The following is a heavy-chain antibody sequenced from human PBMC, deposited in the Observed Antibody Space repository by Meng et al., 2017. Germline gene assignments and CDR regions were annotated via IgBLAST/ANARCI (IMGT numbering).Heavy chain of an antibody. V-gene: IGHV1-2*06. CDR2: NYPKNSDT. D-gene: IGHD6-13*01. Sequence: QLQLVQSRGEVKKPGALLKRSCQPSTYNFADFCRRWERQARVRELGWMGRNYPKNSDTNEAKKFKGRVTMTGDTSIGTAYMDLSVLISDDTAVYYCAYDEDISAAGKLFGDYWGQGTLVTVSS. CDR1: TYNFADFC. J-gene: IGHJ4*02. CDR3: AYDEDISAAGKLFGDY.